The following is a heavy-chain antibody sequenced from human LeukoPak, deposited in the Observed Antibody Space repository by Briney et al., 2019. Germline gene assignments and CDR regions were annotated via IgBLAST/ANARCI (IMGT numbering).Heavy chain of an antibody. Sequence: SVKVSCKASGGTFSSYAISWVRQAPGQGLEWMGRIIPIFGTANYAQKFQGRVTITADKSTSTAYMELSSLRSEDTAVYYCAREGHDILTGYSFDYWGQGTLVTVSS. J-gene: IGHJ4*02. CDR3: AREGHDILTGYSFDY. CDR2: IIPIFGTA. D-gene: IGHD3-9*01. CDR1: GGTFSSYA. V-gene: IGHV1-69*06.